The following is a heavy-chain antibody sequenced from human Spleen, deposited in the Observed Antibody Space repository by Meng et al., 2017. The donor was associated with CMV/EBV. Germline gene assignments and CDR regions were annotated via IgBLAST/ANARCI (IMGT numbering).Heavy chain of an antibody. Sequence: SETLSLTCTVSGGSIRTYHYWGWIRQPPGKGLEWIGSIYHRGSTYQKPSFKGRVTTSVDTSKNQFSLKLTSVTAADTAVYYCARVAIVGATLYFDYWGQGTLVTVSS. CDR1: GGSIRTYHY. J-gene: IGHJ4*02. CDR2: IYHRGST. V-gene: IGHV4-38-2*02. D-gene: IGHD1-26*01. CDR3: ARVAIVGATLYFDY.